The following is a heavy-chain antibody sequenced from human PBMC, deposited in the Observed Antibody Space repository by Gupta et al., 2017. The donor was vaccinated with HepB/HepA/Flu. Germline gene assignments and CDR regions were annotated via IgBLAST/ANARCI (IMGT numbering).Heavy chain of an antibody. V-gene: IGHV3-21*01. Sequence: EVQLVESGGGLVKPGGSLRLSCAASGFTFSSYSMNWVRQAPGKGLEWVSSISSSSSYIYYADSVKGRFTISRDNAKNSLYLQMNSLRAEDTAVYYCAREPITMTHNFDYWGQGTLVTVSS. D-gene: IGHD3-22*01. CDR3: AREPITMTHNFDY. CDR2: ISSSSSYI. J-gene: IGHJ4*02. CDR1: GFTFSSYS.